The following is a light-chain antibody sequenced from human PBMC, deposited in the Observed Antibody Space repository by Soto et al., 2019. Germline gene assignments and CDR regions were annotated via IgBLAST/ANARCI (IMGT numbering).Light chain of an antibody. Sequence: QSALTQPASVSGSPGQSITISCTGSSSDVGGHDYVSWYQQHPGKAPKLMIYDVRTRPSGVSGRFSGSKSANTASLTISGLQAEDEADYYCASYTSSSTYVFGTGTQLTVL. CDR1: SSDVGGHDY. V-gene: IGLV2-14*01. J-gene: IGLJ1*01. CDR3: ASYTSSSTYV. CDR2: DVR.